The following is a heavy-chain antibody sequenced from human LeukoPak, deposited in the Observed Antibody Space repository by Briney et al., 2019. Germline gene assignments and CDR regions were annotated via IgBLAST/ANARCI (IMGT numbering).Heavy chain of an antibody. D-gene: IGHD3-22*01. CDR1: GGSFSGYY. CDR2: INRSGST. J-gene: IGHJ3*02. CDR3: ARAIRGRNYYDSSGSRVDI. Sequence: PSETLSLTCAVYGGSFSGYYWSWIRQPPGKGLEWIGEINRSGSTNYNPSLKSRVTISVDTSKNQFSLKLSSVTAADTAVYYCARAIRGRNYYDSSGSRVDIWGQGTMVTVSS. V-gene: IGHV4-34*01.